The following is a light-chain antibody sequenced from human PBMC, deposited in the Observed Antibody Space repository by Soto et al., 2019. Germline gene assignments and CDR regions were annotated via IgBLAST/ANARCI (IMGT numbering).Light chain of an antibody. CDR2: DAS. CDR3: QQQGFT. V-gene: IGKV1-13*02. J-gene: IGKJ3*01. Sequence: AIQLTQSPSSLSASVGDRVTITCRASQGISSALAWYQQKPGKAPKLLIYDASSLESGVPSRFSGSGSGTDFTLTISSLQPEDFATYYCQQQGFTFGPGTKVDIK. CDR1: QGISSA.